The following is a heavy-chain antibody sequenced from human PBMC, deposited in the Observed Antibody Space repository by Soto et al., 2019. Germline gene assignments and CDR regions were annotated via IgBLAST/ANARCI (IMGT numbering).Heavy chain of an antibody. CDR2: IHYGGST. CDR1: GGSLRSSTSS. CDR3: AIFTPDLLISNLCSGYYLSDFDY. D-gene: IGHD3-3*01. V-gene: IGHV4-39*02. Sequence: QLQLRESGPGLVKPSETLSLTCRVSGGSLRSSTSSWAWIRQAPGTGLEWIATIHYGGSTYYNPSIKSRVTLSMETSTNHFSLHLTSVNASNTAIYYCAIFTPDLLISNLCSGYYLSDFDYWGQGSPVLVS. J-gene: IGHJ4*02.